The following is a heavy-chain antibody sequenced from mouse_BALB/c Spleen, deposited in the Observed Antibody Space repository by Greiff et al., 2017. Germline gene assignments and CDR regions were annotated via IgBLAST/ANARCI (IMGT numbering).Heavy chain of an antibody. D-gene: IGHD1-1*01. CDR1: GFTFSSYA. V-gene: IGHV5-6-5*01. CDR2: ISSGGST. Sequence: EVMLVESGGGLVKPGGSLKLSCAASGFTFSSYAMSWVRQTPEKRLEWVASISSGGSTYYPDSVKGRFTISRDNARNILYLQMSSLRSEDTAMYYCARERYYGSYYAMDYWGQGTSVTVSS. J-gene: IGHJ4*01. CDR3: ARERYYGSYYAMDY.